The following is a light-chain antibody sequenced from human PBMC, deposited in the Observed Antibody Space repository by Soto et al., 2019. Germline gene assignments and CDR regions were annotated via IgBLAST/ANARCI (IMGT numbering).Light chain of an antibody. CDR1: QSVPRTY. V-gene: IGKV3-20*01. CDR2: GAS. CDR3: QQYGTSYWT. J-gene: IGKJ1*01. Sequence: DIVLTQSPGSLSLSPGERATLSCRASQSVPRTYLAWYQQKPGQTPSLLIYGASTRATGIPDRFSGSGSGTDFTLTISRLEPEDFGVYYCQQYGTSYWTFGHGTKVEIK.